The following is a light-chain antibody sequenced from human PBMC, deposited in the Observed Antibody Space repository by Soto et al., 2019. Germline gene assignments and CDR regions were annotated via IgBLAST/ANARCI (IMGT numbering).Light chain of an antibody. J-gene: IGKJ2*01. CDR3: QRYKNCTPRYT. V-gene: IGKV3-15*01. CDR2: GAS. CDR1: QSVSSN. Sequence: EIVMTQSPATLSVSPGERATLSCRASQSVSSNLAWYQQKPGQAPRLLIYGASTWATGIPARFSGSGSGTEINLTITSRQLEYVAVYYCQRYKNCTPRYTFGQGTKVEIK.